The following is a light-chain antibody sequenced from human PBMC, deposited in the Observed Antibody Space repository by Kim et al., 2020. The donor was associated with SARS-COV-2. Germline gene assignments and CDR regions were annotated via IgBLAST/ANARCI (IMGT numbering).Light chain of an antibody. CDR3: QQYNNWPPLT. CDR2: NAS. CDR1: QSVSSH. J-gene: IGKJ4*01. V-gene: IGKV3-15*01. Sequence: EIVMTQPPATLSVSPGESATLSCRASQSVSSHLAWYQQKPGQAPRLLIYNASPRATGIPARFSGSGSGTGFTLPIISLQSEDSAFYYCQQYNNWPPLTFGGGTKVGIK.